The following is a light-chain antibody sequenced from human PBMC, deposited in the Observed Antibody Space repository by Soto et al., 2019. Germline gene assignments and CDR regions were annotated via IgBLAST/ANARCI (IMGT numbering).Light chain of an antibody. CDR1: HGINNY. J-gene: IGKJ4*01. CDR3: QQYYSYPLT. CDR2: DAS. Sequence: AIRMTQSPSSLSASIGDRVTITCRASHGINNYLAWYQQKPGKAPKFLIYDASTLQSGVPSRFSGSGSWADFTLTIRNLQSEDFETYYCQQYYSYPLTFGGGTKVEIK. V-gene: IGKV1-8*01.